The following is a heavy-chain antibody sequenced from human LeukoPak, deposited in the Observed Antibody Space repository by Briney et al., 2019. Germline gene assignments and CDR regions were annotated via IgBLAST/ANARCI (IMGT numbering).Heavy chain of an antibody. CDR2: ISSSGSTI. J-gene: IGHJ6*04. D-gene: IGHD3-10*01. CDR3: ARGFGELLWPNYYYYGMDV. V-gene: IGHV3-48*03. CDR1: GFTFSSYE. Sequence: GGSLRLSCAASGFTFSSYEMNWVRQAPGKGLEWVSYISSSGSTIYYADSVKGRFTISRDNAKNSLYLQMNSLRAEDTAVYYCARGFGELLWPNYYYYGMDVWGKGTTDTVSS.